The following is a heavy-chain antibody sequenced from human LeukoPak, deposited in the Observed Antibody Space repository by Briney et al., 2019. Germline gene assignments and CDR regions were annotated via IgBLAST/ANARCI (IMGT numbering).Heavy chain of an antibody. CDR1: GFTVSSNY. Sequence: GGSLRLSCAASGFTVSSNYMSWVRQAPGKGLEWVSVIYTGGSTYYADSVKGRFTISRDNSKNTLYLQMNSLRAEDTAVYYCAKDIVVVPALDYWGQGTLVTVSS. D-gene: IGHD2-2*01. V-gene: IGHV3-53*05. CDR3: AKDIVVVPALDY. CDR2: IYTGGST. J-gene: IGHJ4*02.